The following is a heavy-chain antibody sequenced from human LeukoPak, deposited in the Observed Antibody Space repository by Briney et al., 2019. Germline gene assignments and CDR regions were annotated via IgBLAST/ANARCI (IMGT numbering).Heavy chain of an antibody. CDR3: ARVGQLLSHAFDI. J-gene: IGHJ3*02. V-gene: IGHV4-34*01. D-gene: IGHD2-2*01. CDR2: INHSGST. Sequence: IGEINHSGSTNYNPSLKSRVTISVDTSKNQFSLKLSSVTAADTAVYYCARVGQLLSHAFDIWGQGTMVTVSS.